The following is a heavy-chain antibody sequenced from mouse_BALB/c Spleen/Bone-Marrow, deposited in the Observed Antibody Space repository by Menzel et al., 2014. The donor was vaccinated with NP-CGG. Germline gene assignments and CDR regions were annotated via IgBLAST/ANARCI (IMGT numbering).Heavy chain of an antibody. V-gene: IGHV3-8*02. J-gene: IGHJ4*01. CDR1: GDSITSGY. Sequence: EVMLVESGPSLVKPSQTLSLPCSVTGDSITSGYWNWIRKFPGNKLEYMGYISYSGSTYYNPSLKSRISITRDTSKNXYYLQLKSVTTEDTATYYCARFGYDYALDYWGQGTSVTVSS. CDR3: ARFGYDYALDY. D-gene: IGHD2-2*01. CDR2: ISYSGST.